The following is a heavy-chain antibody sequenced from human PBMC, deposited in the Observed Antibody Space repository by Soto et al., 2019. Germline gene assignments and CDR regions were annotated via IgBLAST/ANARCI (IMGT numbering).Heavy chain of an antibody. CDR2: ISGSGGST. J-gene: IGHJ5*02. Sequence: LRLSCAASGFTFSSYAMSWVRQAPGKGLEWVSAISGSGGSTYYADSVKGRFTISRDNSKNTLYLQMSSLRAEDTAVYYCAKSSNYLPDWFDPWGQGTLVTVSS. CDR3: AKSSNYLPDWFDP. D-gene: IGHD4-4*01. CDR1: GFTFSSYA. V-gene: IGHV3-23*01.